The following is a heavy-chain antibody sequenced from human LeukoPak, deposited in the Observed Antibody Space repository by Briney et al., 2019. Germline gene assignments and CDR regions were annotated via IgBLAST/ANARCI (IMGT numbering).Heavy chain of an antibody. CDR1: GFTFSSYS. CDR3: ARGATMVRGVFDY. D-gene: IGHD3-10*01. V-gene: IGHV3-21*01. CDR2: ISSSSSYI. J-gene: IGHJ4*02. Sequence: GGSLRLSCAASGFTFSSYSMNGVRQAPGKGLEWVSSISSSSSYIYYADSVKGRFTISRDNAKNSLYLQMNSLRAEDTAVYYCARGATMVRGVFDYWGQGTLVTVSS.